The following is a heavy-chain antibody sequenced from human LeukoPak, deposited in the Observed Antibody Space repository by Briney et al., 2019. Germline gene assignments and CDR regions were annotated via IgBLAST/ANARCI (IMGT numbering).Heavy chain of an antibody. CDR1: GFTFDDYA. CDR2: ISWNSGSI. Sequence: SGGSLRLSCAASGFTFDDYAMHWVRQAPGKGLEWVSGISWNSGSIGYADSVKGRFTISRDNAKNSLYLQMNSLRAEDTALYYCAKDISSRGYSYGALTTNFDYWGQGTLVTVSS. D-gene: IGHD5-18*01. V-gene: IGHV3-9*01. J-gene: IGHJ4*02. CDR3: AKDISSRGYSYGALTTNFDY.